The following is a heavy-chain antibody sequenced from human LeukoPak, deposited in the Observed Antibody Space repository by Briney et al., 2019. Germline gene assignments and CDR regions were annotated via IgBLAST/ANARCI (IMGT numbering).Heavy chain of an antibody. CDR2: INHSGST. V-gene: IGHV4-34*01. J-gene: IGHJ4*02. D-gene: IGHD3-16*02. CDR1: GCSFSGYC. CDR3: ARGNQHYVWGSYQSYYFCC. Sequence: NPSETLSLTCAVYGCSFSGYCWSWIRQPPGKGLEWIGEINHSGSTNYNPSLKSRVTISVDTAKNQFSLKLSSVTAADTAVYYCARGNQHYVWGSYQSYYFCCQGQGTLVTASS.